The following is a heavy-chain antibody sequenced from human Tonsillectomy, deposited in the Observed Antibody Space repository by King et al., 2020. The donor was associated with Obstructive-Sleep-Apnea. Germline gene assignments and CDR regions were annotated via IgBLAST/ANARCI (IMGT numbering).Heavy chain of an antibody. V-gene: IGHV4-38-2*02. CDR2: IYHSGSS. J-gene: IGHJ4*02. Sequence: VQLQESVPGLVKPSETLSLTCSVSGDSISSGSYWGWIRQPPGKGLKWIGSIYHSGSSSYNPSLKSRVTISVDMSKNHFSLKLSSVTAADTAVYYCARARYYGRYFDYWGQGTLVTVSS. CDR3: ARARYYGRYFDY. D-gene: IGHD3-10*01. CDR1: GDSISSGSY.